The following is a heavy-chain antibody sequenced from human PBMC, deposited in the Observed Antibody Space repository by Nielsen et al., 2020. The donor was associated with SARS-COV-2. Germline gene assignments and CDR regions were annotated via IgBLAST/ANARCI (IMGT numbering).Heavy chain of an antibody. CDR1: GFTFDDYA. Sequence: SLKISCAASGFTFDDYAMHWVRQAPGKGLEWVSGISWNSGSIGYADSVKGRFTISRDNAKNSLYLQMNSLRAEDTAVYYCAKDREETYGEYKPYYYYMDVWGEGTPVTVSS. CDR2: ISWNSGSI. D-gene: IGHD4-17*01. CDR3: AKDREETYGEYKPYYYYMDV. J-gene: IGHJ6*03. V-gene: IGHV3-9*01.